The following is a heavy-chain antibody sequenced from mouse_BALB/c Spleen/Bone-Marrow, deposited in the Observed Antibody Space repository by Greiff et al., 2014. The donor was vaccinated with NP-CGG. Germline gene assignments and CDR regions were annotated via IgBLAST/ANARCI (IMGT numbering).Heavy chain of an antibody. CDR1: GYTFTNYW. Sequence: DLVKPGASVKLSCKASGYTFTNYWINWIKQRPGQGLEWIGRIAPGSGSTYYNEMFKGKTTLTVDTSSSTAFIQPSSLSSEDSNVYYCARERYGYDGWYFDVWGPGTSVTVSS. D-gene: IGHD2-2*01. CDR3: ARERYGYDGWYFDV. V-gene: IGHV1S41*01. CDR2: IAPGSGST. J-gene: IGHJ1*01.